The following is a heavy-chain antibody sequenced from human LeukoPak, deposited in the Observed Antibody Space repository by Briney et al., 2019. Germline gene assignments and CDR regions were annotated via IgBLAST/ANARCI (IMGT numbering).Heavy chain of an antibody. CDR2: IIPIFGTA. D-gene: IGHD1-26*01. CDR3: ARGGSYLADAFDI. J-gene: IGHJ3*02. Sequence: GASVKVSCKASGGTFSSYAISWVRQAPGQGLEWMGGIIPIFGTANYAQKFQGRVTMTRDTSTSTVYMELSSLRSEDTAVYYCARGGSYLADAFDIWGQGTMVTVSS. CDR1: GGTFSSYA. V-gene: IGHV1-69*05.